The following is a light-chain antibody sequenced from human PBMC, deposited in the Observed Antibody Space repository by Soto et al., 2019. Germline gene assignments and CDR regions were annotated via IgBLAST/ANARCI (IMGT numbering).Light chain of an antibody. J-gene: IGLJ1*01. Sequence: QSALTQPRSVSGPPGQSVSISCRGTSSDVGTYNYVSWYQQHPGKAPKLMIYDVSKRPSGVPDRFSGSKSGNTASLTISGLQAEDEADYYCYSYAGSHNVFGTGTKLTVL. CDR1: SSDVGTYNY. V-gene: IGLV2-11*01. CDR2: DVS. CDR3: YSYAGSHNV.